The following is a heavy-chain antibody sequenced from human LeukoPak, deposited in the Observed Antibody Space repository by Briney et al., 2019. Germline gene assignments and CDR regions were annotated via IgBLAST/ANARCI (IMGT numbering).Heavy chain of an antibody. CDR2: IYTRGST. D-gene: IGHD4-17*01. Sequence: SETLSLTCTVSGGSLSSYYWCWIRQPPQEGLEWIGYIYTRGSTNYTPSLNSRVPISVDTSKTQFSLKLSSVTAADTAVYYCARHDYGDYGFDYWGQGTLVTVSS. J-gene: IGHJ4*02. CDR1: GGSLSSYY. V-gene: IGHV4-4*09. CDR3: ARHDYGDYGFDY.